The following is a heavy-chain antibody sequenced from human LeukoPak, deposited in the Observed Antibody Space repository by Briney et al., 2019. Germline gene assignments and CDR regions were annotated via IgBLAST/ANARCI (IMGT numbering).Heavy chain of an antibody. D-gene: IGHD3-9*01. Sequence: PGGSLRLSCAASGFTFSSYSMNWVRQAPGKGLEWVSPISSSSSYIYYADSVKGRFTISRDNAKNSLYLQMNSLRAEDTAVHYCARDSGHYDILTGYQDAFDIWGQGTMVTVSS. CDR3: ARDSGHYDILTGYQDAFDI. CDR1: GFTFSSYS. J-gene: IGHJ3*02. CDR2: ISSSSSYI. V-gene: IGHV3-21*01.